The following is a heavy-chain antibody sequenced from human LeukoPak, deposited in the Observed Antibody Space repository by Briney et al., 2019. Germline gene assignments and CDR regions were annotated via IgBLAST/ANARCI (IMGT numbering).Heavy chain of an antibody. J-gene: IGHJ4*02. Sequence: GGSLRLSCAASGFTFGTCGMHWVRQAPGKGLEWEAFINDGGNKKDYADSVKGRLTISRDTSKNTLYLQMNSLRVEDTAVYYCVKDFHNSWTFDYWGQGTLVTVSS. V-gene: IGHV3-30*02. CDR3: VKDFHNSWTFDY. CDR1: GFTFGTCG. D-gene: IGHD6-13*01. CDR2: INDGGNKK.